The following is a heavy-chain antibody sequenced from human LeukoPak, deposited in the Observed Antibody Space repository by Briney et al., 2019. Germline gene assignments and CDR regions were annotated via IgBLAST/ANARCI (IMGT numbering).Heavy chain of an antibody. D-gene: IGHD6-6*01. CDR1: GFTFSSYG. CDR2: IRYDGSNK. Sequence: PGGSLRLSCAASGFTFSSYGMHWVRQAPGKGLEWVAFIRYDGSNKYYADSVKGRFTISRDNSKNTLYLQMNSLRAEDTAVYYCAKAPRSIERPFDYWGQGTLVTVSS. CDR3: AKAPRSIERPFDY. J-gene: IGHJ4*02. V-gene: IGHV3-30*02.